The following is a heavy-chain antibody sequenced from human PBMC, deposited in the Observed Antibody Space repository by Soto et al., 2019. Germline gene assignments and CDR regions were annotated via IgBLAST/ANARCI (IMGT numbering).Heavy chain of an antibody. V-gene: IGHV3-7*05. Sequence: GGSLRLSCAASGFMFSSFWMSWVRQAPGKGLEWAAHTNPDGSDIYYVDSVKGRFAMSRDNAQNALYLQMNSLRAEDTAVYYCARAGGYGYQGYYYMDVWGKGTTVTVSS. CDR3: ARAGGYGYQGYYYMDV. D-gene: IGHD5-18*01. CDR2: TNPDGSDI. CDR1: GFMFSSFW. J-gene: IGHJ6*03.